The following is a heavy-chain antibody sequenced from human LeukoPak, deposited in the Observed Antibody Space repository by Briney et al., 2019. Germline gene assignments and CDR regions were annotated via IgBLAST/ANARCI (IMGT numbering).Heavy chain of an antibody. CDR2: INHSGST. CDR3: ARVVSSGWYPFDY. Sequence: SETLSLTCAVYGGSFSGYYWGWIRQPPGKGLEWIGEINHSGSTNYNPSLKSRVTISVDTSKNQFSLKLSSVTAADTAVYYCARVVSSGWYPFDYWGQGTLVTVSS. J-gene: IGHJ4*02. CDR1: GGSFSGYY. V-gene: IGHV4-34*01. D-gene: IGHD6-19*01.